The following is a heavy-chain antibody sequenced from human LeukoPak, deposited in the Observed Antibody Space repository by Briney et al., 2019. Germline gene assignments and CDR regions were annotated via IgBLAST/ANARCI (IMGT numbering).Heavy chain of an antibody. Sequence: PGGSLRLSCAASGFTFSSYGMHWVRQAPGKGLEWVAVISYDGSNKYYADSVKGRFTISRDNSKNTLYLQMNSLRAEDTAVYYCAKDQAGEWLVRRWFDPWGQGTLVTVSS. CDR3: AKDQAGEWLVRRWFDP. CDR1: GFTFSSYG. V-gene: IGHV3-30*18. D-gene: IGHD6-19*01. J-gene: IGHJ5*02. CDR2: ISYDGSNK.